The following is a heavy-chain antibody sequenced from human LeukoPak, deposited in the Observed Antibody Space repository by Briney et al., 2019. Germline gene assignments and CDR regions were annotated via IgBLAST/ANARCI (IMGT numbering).Heavy chain of an antibody. CDR2: ISYDGSNK. J-gene: IGHJ3*02. Sequence: PGGSLRLSCAASGFTFRTYAMHWVRQAPGKGLEWVAVISYDGSNKYYADSVKGRFTISGDKSKDTLYLQMNSQRPEDTAVYYCARGPGPIAGAKNPFDIWGQGTMVTVSS. CDR3: ARGPGPIAGAKNPFDI. D-gene: IGHD1-26*01. CDR1: GFTFRTYA. V-gene: IGHV3-30*01.